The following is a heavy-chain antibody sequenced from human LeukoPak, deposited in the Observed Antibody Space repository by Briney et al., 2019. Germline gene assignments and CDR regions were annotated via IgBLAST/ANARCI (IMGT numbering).Heavy chain of an antibody. CDR1: GFTFDDYA. J-gene: IGHJ4*02. D-gene: IGHD3-10*01. Sequence: RTGGSLRLSCAASGFTFDDYAMHWVRQAPGEGLEWVSGISWNSGSIGYADSVKGRFTISRDNAKNSLYLQMNSLRAEDTALYYCAKSTSGSYWVVLDYWGQGTLVTVSS. CDR3: AKSTSGSYWVVLDY. CDR2: ISWNSGSI. V-gene: IGHV3-9*01.